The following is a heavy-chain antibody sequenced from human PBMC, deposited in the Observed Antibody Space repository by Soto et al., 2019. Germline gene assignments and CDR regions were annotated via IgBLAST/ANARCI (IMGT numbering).Heavy chain of an antibody. J-gene: IGHJ5*02. Sequence: SETLSLTCTVSGGSISSYYWSWIRQPPGKGLEWIGYIYYSGSTNYNPSLKSRVTISVDTSKNQFSLKLSSVTAADTAVYYCARGGDCSGGSCYSLWFDPWGQGTLVTVSS. CDR1: GGSISSYY. V-gene: IGHV4-59*01. D-gene: IGHD2-15*01. CDR2: IYYSGST. CDR3: ARGGDCSGGSCYSLWFDP.